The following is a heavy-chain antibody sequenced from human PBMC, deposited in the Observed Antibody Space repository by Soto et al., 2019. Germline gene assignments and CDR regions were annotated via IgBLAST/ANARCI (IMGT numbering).Heavy chain of an antibody. Sequence: PGGALRVSCAASVFTFSSYGMHWVRQAPGKGLEWVAVISYDGSNKYYADSVKGRFTISRDNSKNTLYLQMNSLRAEDTAVYYCAKEFTIFGVVTPYYYYGMDVWGQGTTVTVSS. CDR1: VFTFSSYG. D-gene: IGHD3-3*01. V-gene: IGHV3-30*18. J-gene: IGHJ6*02. CDR2: ISYDGSNK. CDR3: AKEFTIFGVVTPYYYYGMDV.